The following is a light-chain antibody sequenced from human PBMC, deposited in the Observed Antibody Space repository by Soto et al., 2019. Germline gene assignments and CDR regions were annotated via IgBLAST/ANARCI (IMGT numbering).Light chain of an antibody. CDR1: SSDVGGYNY. J-gene: IGLJ1*01. V-gene: IGLV2-14*01. Sequence: QSVLTQPASVSGSPGQSIAISCTGSSSDVGGYNYVSWYQQHPGKAPQLIIYEVTNRPSGVSNRFSGSKSDNTASLTISGLQAEDEADYYCSSYTSSSTRVFGTGTKVTV. CDR3: SSYTSSSTRV. CDR2: EVT.